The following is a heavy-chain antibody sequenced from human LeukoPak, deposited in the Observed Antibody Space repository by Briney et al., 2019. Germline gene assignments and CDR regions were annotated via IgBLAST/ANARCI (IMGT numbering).Heavy chain of an antibody. CDR1: GGSFSGYY. D-gene: IGHD6-13*01. J-gene: IGHJ3*02. Sequence: PSETLSLTCAVYGGSFSGYYWSWIRQPPGKGLEWIGEINHSGSTNYNPSLKSRVTISVDTSKNQFSLKLCSVTAADTAVYYCARGRRPYSSSWKDAFDIWGQGTMVTVSS. CDR2: INHSGST. V-gene: IGHV4-34*01. CDR3: ARGRRPYSSSWKDAFDI.